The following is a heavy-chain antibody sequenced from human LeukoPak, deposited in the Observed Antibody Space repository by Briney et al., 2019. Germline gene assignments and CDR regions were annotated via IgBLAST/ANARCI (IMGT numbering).Heavy chain of an antibody. J-gene: IGHJ4*02. D-gene: IGHD1-26*01. Sequence: SETLSLTCAVSGYSISSGYYWGWIRQPPGKGLEWIGIIYHSRSTYYNPSLKSRVTISVDTSKNQFSLRVTSVTAADTAVYYCARHFVRSGSYWADYWGQGTLVTVSS. V-gene: IGHV4-38-2*01. CDR1: GYSISSGYY. CDR2: IYHSRST. CDR3: ARHFVRSGSYWADY.